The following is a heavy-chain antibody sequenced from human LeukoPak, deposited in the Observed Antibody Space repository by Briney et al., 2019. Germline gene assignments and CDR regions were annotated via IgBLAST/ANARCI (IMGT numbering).Heavy chain of an antibody. Sequence: ASVKVSCKASGYTFTGYYMHWVRQAPGQGLEWMGWINPNSGGTNYAQKFQGRVTMTRDTSISTAYMELSRLRSDDTAVYYCAREASFYYESSGTHFDYWGQGTLVTVSS. J-gene: IGHJ4*02. D-gene: IGHD3-22*01. CDR2: INPNSGGT. CDR3: AREASFYYESSGTHFDY. V-gene: IGHV1-2*02. CDR1: GYTFTGYY.